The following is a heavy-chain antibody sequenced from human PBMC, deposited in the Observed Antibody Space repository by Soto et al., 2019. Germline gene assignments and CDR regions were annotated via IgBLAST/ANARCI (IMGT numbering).Heavy chain of an antibody. CDR2: ISYDGSNK. D-gene: IGHD6-13*01. J-gene: IGHJ6*02. V-gene: IGHV3-30*18. CDR1: GFTFSSYG. Sequence: QVQLVESGGGVVQPGRSLRLSCAASGFTFSSYGMHWVRQAPGKGLEWVAVISYDGSNKYYADSVKGRFTISRDNSKNTQYLQMNSLRAEDTAVYYCAKSLAAARNGMDVWGQGTTVTVSS. CDR3: AKSLAAARNGMDV.